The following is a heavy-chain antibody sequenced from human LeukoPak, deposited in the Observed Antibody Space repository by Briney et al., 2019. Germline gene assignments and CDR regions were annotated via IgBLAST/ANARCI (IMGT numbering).Heavy chain of an antibody. CDR2: INHSGST. CDR3: ARGPRQDFPALQDYYFDY. J-gene: IGHJ4*02. D-gene: IGHD4-11*01. Sequence: SETLSLTCTVSGGSISSSSYYWGWIRQPPGKGLEWIVEINHSGSTNYNPSLKSRVTISVDTSKNQFSLKLSSVTAADTAVYYCARGPRQDFPALQDYYFDYWGQGTLVTVSS. CDR1: GGSISSSSYY. V-gene: IGHV4-39*07.